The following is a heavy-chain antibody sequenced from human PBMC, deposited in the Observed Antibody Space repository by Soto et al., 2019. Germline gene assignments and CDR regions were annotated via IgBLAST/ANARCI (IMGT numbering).Heavy chain of an antibody. CDR2: ISYDGSNK. D-gene: IGHD1-7*01. CDR1: GFTFSSYG. Sequence: QVQLVESGGGVVQPGRSLRLSCAASGFTFSSYGMHWVRQAPGKGLEWVAVISYDGSNKYYADSVKGRFTISRDNSKNTPYLQMNSLRAEDTAVYYCAGGTTFFLDYWGQGTLVTVSS. J-gene: IGHJ4*02. CDR3: AGGTTFFLDY. V-gene: IGHV3-30*03.